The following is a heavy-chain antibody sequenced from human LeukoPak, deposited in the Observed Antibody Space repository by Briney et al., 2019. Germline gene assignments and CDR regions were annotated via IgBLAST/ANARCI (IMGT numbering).Heavy chain of an antibody. V-gene: IGHV4-61*02. CDR2: IYTSDST. D-gene: IGHD6-6*01. J-gene: IGHJ3*02. Sequence: SETLSLTCTVSGGSVNTGSGNHYWSWIRQPAGKGLEWIGRIYTSDSTYYNPSLKSRVTISVDTSKNQFSLKLSSVTAADTAVYYCARLKGVYDIWGQGTMVTVSS. CDR1: GGSVNTGSGNHY. CDR3: ARLKGVYDI.